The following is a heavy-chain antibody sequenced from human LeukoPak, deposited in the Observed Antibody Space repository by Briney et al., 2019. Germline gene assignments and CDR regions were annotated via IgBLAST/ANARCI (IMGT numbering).Heavy chain of an antibody. V-gene: IGHV3-66*02. CDR2: IYSGGST. CDR1: AFTVSSNC. J-gene: IGHJ6*03. D-gene: IGHD2-2*01. CDR3: ARSPIVVIPAARSYYMNV. Sequence: GGSLSLSCPAAAFTVSSNCMSSVRQAPGKGLECLSVIYSGGSTSYADFVKGRFTISRDNSHHPLYLQMNSLRADDTSEHYCARSPIVVIPAARSYYMNVWAEGPTFTVSS.